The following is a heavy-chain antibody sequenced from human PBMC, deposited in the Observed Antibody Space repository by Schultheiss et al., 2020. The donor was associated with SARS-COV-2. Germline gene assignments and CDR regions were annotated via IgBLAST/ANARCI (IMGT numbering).Heavy chain of an antibody. J-gene: IGHJ6*03. Sequence: SETLSLTCTVSGGSISSYYWSWIRQPPGKGLEWTGYMSCSGATNRNPSLKSRVTNSVGTSKNQFSLKLRSVTAADTAVHYCARGSRLRSVYYYYYMDVWGKGTTVTVSS. CDR3: ARGSRLRSVYYYYYMDV. CDR1: GGSISSYY. D-gene: IGHD2-15*01. CDR2: MSCSGAT. V-gene: IGHV4-59*12.